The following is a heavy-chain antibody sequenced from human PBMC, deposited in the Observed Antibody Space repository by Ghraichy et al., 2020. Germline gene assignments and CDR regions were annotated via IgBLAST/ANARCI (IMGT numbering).Heavy chain of an antibody. J-gene: IGHJ4*02. CDR3: TTSGSGVISCS. Sequence: GGSLRLSCTASGFTFTNAWMSWVRQAPGKGLEWVGRIKNKADGATTDYAAPVKGRFTISRDDSKNTLFLQMTSLKTEDTAVYYCTTSGSGVISCSWGQGTLVTVSS. D-gene: IGHD2-8*02. V-gene: IGHV3-15*01. CDR2: IKNKADGATT. CDR1: GFTFTNAW.